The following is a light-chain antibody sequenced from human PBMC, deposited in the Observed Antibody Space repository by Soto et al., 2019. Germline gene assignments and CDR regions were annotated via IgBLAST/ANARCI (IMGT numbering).Light chain of an antibody. V-gene: IGLV1-44*01. CDR2: EAR. CDR3: SLYTSENTYV. CDR1: NSNLGGHI. Sequence: QSVLTQPPSTSGTPGQRVTISCSGSNSNLGGHIVNWYQQLPGMAPKLIIYEARNRPSGVPDRFSGSKSGNTASLTISGLQAADEADYYCSLYTSENTYVFGTGTKVTVL. J-gene: IGLJ1*01.